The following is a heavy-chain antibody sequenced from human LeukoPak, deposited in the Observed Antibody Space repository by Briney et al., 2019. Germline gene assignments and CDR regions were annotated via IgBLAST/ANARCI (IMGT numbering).Heavy chain of an antibody. CDR3: ARLPYGSGYWLHREGRDV. J-gene: IGHJ6*04. CDR2: IYYSGST. V-gene: IGHV4-59*12. Sequence: SETLSLTCTVSGGSISSYYWSWIRQPPGKGLEWIGYIYYSGSTYYNPSLRSRVTISVDTSKKQFSLNLTSVTAADTAVYYCARLPYGSGYWLHREGRDVWGKGTTVTISS. CDR1: GGSISSYY. D-gene: IGHD3-10*01.